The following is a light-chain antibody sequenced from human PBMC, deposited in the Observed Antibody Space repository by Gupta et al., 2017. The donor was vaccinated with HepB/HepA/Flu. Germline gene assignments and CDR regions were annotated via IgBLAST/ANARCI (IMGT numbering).Light chain of an antibody. CDR1: QRIDSL. V-gene: IGKV3-11*01. CDR3: QQRSQWPLT. Sequence: EIVLTQSPAALSLSAGERATLSCRASQRIDSLLAWYQQKPGQAPRLLMYDAYNRATGIPARFSGTRSGTDFTLFISSLEPEDFAVYYCQQRSQWPLTFGGGTKVEIK. CDR2: DAY. J-gene: IGKJ4*01.